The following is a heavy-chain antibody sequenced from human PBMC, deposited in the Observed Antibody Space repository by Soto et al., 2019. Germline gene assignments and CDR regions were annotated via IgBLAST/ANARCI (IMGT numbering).Heavy chain of an antibody. CDR3: ARARDIVATISWFDP. CDR2: INPNSGGT. J-gene: IGHJ5*02. Sequence: QVQLVQSGAEVKKPGASVKVSCKASGYTFTGYYMHWVRQAPGQGLEWMGWINPNSGGTNYAQKFQGWVTMTRDTSISTAYMELSRLRSDDTAVYHCARARDIVATISWFDPWGQGTLVTVSS. V-gene: IGHV1-2*04. D-gene: IGHD5-12*01. CDR1: GYTFTGYY.